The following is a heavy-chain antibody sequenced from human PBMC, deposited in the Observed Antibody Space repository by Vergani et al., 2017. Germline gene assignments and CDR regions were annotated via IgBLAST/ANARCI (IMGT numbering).Heavy chain of an antibody. D-gene: IGHD6-13*01. V-gene: IGHV3-23*01. Sequence: EVQLLESGGGLVQPGGSLSLSCAASGFTFSSYAMSWVRQAPGQGLEWVSTISASGGDTYCSDSVKGRVTISRDNSESTLYLRVSSLRADDTAAYYCAKYRPGEISSNWSDNYDYMDVWGKGTTVTVSS. J-gene: IGHJ6*03. CDR2: ISASGGDT. CDR3: AKYRPGEISSNWSDNYDYMDV. CDR1: GFTFSSYA.